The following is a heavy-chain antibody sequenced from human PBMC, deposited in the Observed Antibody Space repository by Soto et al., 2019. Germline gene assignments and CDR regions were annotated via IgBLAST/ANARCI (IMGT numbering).Heavy chain of an antibody. D-gene: IGHD4-17*01. CDR1: GFTCSRVF. CDR2: IGANGGGT. Sequence: PGGSLRLSCAASGFTCSRVFMSWVRQAPGKGLDWVSGIGANGGGTYYADSVKGRFIISRDNSKNTLYLQMNSLRAEDTAVYYCARDPNGDYLGAFDFWGQKTMVTVS. CDR3: ARDPNGDYLGAFDF. J-gene: IGHJ3*01. V-gene: IGHV3-23*01.